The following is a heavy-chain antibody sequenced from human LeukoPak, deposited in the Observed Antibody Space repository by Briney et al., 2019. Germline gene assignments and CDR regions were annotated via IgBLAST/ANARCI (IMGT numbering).Heavy chain of an antibody. Sequence: GGSLRLSCTVSGFTLSSYEMSWIRQAPGKGLEWVSSITSSSSYAFYADSVKGRFTISRDNAKSSLYLQMNNLRAEDTAVYYCARDPYSGHYGNDYYYYMDVWGKGTTVTISS. V-gene: IGHV3-21*01. CDR1: GFTLSSYE. J-gene: IGHJ6*03. CDR2: ITSSSSYA. D-gene: IGHD5-12*01. CDR3: ARDPYSGHYGNDYYYYMDV.